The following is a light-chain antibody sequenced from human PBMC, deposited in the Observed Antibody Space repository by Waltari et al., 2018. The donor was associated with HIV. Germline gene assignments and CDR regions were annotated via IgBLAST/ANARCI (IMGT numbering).Light chain of an antibody. V-gene: IGLV2-8*01. CDR3: SSSRV. Sequence: QPPSASGSPGQSVTISCTGTSSDVGGYNYVSWYQQHPGKAPKLMIYEVSKRPSGVPDRFSGSKSGNTASLTVSGLQAEDEADYYCSSSRVFGGGTKLTVL. J-gene: IGLJ3*02. CDR2: EVS. CDR1: SSDVGGYNY.